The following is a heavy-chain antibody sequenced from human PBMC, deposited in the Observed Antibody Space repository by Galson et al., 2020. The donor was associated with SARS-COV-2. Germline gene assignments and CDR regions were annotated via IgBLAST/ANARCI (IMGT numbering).Heavy chain of an antibody. CDR3: ARTEAYCSSTSCYNPIDY. Sequence: SETLSLTCTVSGGSISSSSYYWGWIRQPPGKGLEWIGSIYYSGSTYYNPSLKSRVTISVDTSKNQFSLKLSSVTAADTAVYYCARTEAYCSSTSCYNPIDYWGQGT. CDR2: IYYSGST. J-gene: IGHJ4*02. V-gene: IGHV4-39*01. CDR1: GGSISSSSYY. D-gene: IGHD2-2*02.